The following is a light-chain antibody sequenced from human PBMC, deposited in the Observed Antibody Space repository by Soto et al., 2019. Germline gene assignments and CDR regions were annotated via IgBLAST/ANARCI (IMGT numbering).Light chain of an antibody. V-gene: IGLV2-14*01. CDR3: GSYTSSSTLYV. Sequence: QSLLTQPASVSGCPGRSMTISCIGKSSDVDGYNYVSWYYHHPRKAPTRMIYEVSNRPSGVSTRFSGSKAGSTASLTISGLQAEDEADYYCGSYTSSSTLYVFGTGTKVTVL. J-gene: IGLJ1*01. CDR1: SSDVDGYNY. CDR2: EVS.